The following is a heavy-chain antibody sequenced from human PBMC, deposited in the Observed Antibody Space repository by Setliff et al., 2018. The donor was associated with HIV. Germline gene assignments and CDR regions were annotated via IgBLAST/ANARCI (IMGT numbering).Heavy chain of an antibody. V-gene: IGHV1-18*01. CDR3: ATDRTQTGISLVRGRLTDPARYPLDY. J-gene: IGHJ4*02. Sequence: VSCKASDYPFSNFGISWVRQAPGQGLEWMAWINVYNGDTNFAQKFQGRVTMSKDTSTGTAYMELSSLTSDDTAVYYCATDRTQTGISLVRGRLTDPARYPLDYWGQGTLVTVSS. CDR1: DYPFSNFG. CDR2: INVYNGDT. D-gene: IGHD3-10*01.